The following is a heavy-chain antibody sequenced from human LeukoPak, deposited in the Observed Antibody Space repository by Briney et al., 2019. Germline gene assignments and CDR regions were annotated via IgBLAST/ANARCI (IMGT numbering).Heavy chain of an antibody. Sequence: SETLSLTCAVSGGSFSGYYWSWIRQPPGKGLEWIGEINHSGSTNYNPSLKSRVTISVDTSKNQFSLKLSSVTAADTAVYCCARAPPRITIFGVVISYFDYWGQGTLVTVSS. CDR3: ARAPPRITIFGVVISYFDY. V-gene: IGHV4-34*01. CDR1: GGSFSGYY. J-gene: IGHJ4*02. D-gene: IGHD3-3*01. CDR2: INHSGST.